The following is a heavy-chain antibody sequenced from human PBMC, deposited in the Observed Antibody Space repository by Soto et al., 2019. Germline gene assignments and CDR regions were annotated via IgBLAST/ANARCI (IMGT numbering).Heavy chain of an antibody. CDR2: IRSKANSYAT. CDR1: GFTFSGSA. V-gene: IGHV3-73*01. D-gene: IGHD3-3*01. J-gene: IGHJ3*02. Sequence: PVGSLRLSCAASGFTFSGSAMHWVRQASGKGLEWVGRIRSKANSYATAYSASVKGRFTISRDDSKNTAYLQMNSLKTEDTAVYYCTRRDYDFWSGYYSDAFDIWGQGTMVTVSS. CDR3: TRRDYDFWSGYYSDAFDI.